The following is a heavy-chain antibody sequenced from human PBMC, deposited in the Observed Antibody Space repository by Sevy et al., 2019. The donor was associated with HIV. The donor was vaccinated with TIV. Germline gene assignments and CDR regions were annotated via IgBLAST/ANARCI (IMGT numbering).Heavy chain of an antibody. Sequence: VKVSCKASGFTFTSSAVQWVRQARGQRLEWIGWIVVGSGNTNYAQKFQERVTITRDMSTSTAYMELSSLRSEDTTVYYCAAAMYYYYYYGMDVWGQGTTVTVSS. CDR2: IVVGSGNT. J-gene: IGHJ6*02. CDR1: GFTFTSSA. D-gene: IGHD3-10*02. CDR3: AAAMYYYYYYGMDV. V-gene: IGHV1-58*01.